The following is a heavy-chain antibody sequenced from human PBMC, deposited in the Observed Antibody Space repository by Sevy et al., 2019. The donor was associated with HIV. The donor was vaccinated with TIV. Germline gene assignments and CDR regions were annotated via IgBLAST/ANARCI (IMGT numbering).Heavy chain of an antibody. CDR3: ARDRGYCSGGSCYIQQ. CDR2: INTNNGNA. CDR1: GYTFTSNG. Sequence: ASVKVSCRASGYTFTSNGIAWVRQAPGQGLEWMGWINTNNGNANYAQKYQGRVTMTTDTSTSTAYMELRSLRSDDTAMYYFARDRGYCSGGSCYIQQWGQGTLVTVSS. J-gene: IGHJ1*01. D-gene: IGHD2-15*01. V-gene: IGHV1-18*01.